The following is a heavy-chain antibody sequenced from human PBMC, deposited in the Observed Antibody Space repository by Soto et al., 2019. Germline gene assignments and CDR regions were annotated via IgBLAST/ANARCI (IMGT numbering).Heavy chain of an antibody. J-gene: IGHJ6*03. CDR1: GGSISSYY. CDR2: IYYSGST. D-gene: IGHD6-13*01. CDR3: ARVIAAARTYYYMDV. V-gene: IGHV4-59*08. Sequence: QVQLQESGPGLVKPSETLSLTCTVSGGSISSYYWSWIRQPPGKGLEWIGYIYYSGSTNYNPSLKSRVTISVDTSKNQFSLKLSSVTAADTAVYYCARVIAAARTYYYMDVWGKGTTVTVSS.